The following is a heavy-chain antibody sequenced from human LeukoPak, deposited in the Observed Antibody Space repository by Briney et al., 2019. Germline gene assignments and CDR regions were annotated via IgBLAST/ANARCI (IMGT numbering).Heavy chain of an antibody. D-gene: IGHD6-13*01. CDR1: GGSISSYY. CDR3: ARGANKWQQLAEDYFDY. CDR2: IYYSGST. Sequence: PSETLSLTCTVSGGSISSYYWGWIRQPPGKGLEWIGSIYYSGSTYYNPSLKSRVTISVDTSKNQFSLKLSSVTAADTAVYYCARGANKWQQLAEDYFDYWGQGTLVTVSS. V-gene: IGHV4-39*07. J-gene: IGHJ4*02.